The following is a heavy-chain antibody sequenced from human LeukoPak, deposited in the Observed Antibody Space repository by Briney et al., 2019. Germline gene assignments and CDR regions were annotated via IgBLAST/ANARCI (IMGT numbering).Heavy chain of an antibody. V-gene: IGHV4-31*03. J-gene: IGHJ4*02. D-gene: IGHD1-26*01. CDR3: AKDTVVGATTNLFDY. CDR2: IYYSGST. CDR1: GGSISSVGYY. Sequence: SETLSLTCTVSGGSISSVGYYWSWIRQHPGKGLEWIGYIYYSGSTYYNPSLKSRVTISVDTSKNQFSLKLSSVTAADTAVYYCAKDTVVGATTNLFDYWGQGTLVTVSS.